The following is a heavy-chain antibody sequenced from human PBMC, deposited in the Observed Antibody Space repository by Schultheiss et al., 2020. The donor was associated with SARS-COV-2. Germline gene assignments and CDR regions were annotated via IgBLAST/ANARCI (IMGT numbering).Heavy chain of an antibody. J-gene: IGHJ6*03. CDR1: GYSISSGYY. Sequence: SETLSLTCAVSGYSISSGYYWGWIRQPPGKGLEWIGSIYHSGSTYYNPSLKSRVTISVDTSKNQFSLKLSSVTAADTAVYYCARQGLSGWYYYYMDVWGKGTTVTVSS. CDR3: ARQGLSGWYYYYMDV. V-gene: IGHV4-38-2*01. CDR2: IYHSGST. D-gene: IGHD3-10*01.